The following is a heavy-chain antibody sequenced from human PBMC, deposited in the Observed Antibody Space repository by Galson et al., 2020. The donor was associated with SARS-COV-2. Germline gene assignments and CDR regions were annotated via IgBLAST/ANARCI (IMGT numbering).Heavy chain of an antibody. CDR2: ISGSGGST. Sequence: GGSLRLSCAASGFIFSGYAMIWVRQAPGKGLEWVSAISGSGGSTYYADSVKGRFTISRDNSKNTLYLQMNSLRAEDTAVYYCAKALYSSGWYGFYWGQGTLVTVSS. CDR1: GFIFSGYA. J-gene: IGHJ4*02. D-gene: IGHD6-19*01. V-gene: IGHV3-23*01. CDR3: AKALYSSGWYGFY.